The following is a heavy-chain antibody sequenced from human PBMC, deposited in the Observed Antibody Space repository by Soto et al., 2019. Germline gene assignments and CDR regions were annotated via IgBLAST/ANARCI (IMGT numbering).Heavy chain of an antibody. D-gene: IGHD3-16*01. CDR1: GFTFSSYA. Sequence: GGSLRLSCAASGFTFSSYAMSWVRQAPGKGLEWVSAISGSGGSTYYADSVKGWFTISRDNSKNTLYLQMNSLRAEDTAVYYCAKVPRMRGYYFDYWGQGTLVTVSS. CDR3: AKVPRMRGYYFDY. CDR2: ISGSGGST. J-gene: IGHJ4*02. V-gene: IGHV3-23*01.